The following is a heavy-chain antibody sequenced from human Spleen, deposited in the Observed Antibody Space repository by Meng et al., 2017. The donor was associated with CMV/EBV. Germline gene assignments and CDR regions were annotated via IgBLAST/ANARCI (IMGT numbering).Heavy chain of an antibody. V-gene: IGHV5-51*01. CDR3: ARHRGWIQLERHWFDP. Sequence: GYNSPTSWIGWVRQKPGNSLEWMGIINPGDSDTRYSPSLQGQVTISVDKATSTAYVPWSSLKASDTAMYYCARHRGWIQLERHWFDPWGQGTLVTVSS. CDR2: INPGDSDT. CDR1: GYNSPTSW. D-gene: IGHD5-18*01. J-gene: IGHJ5*02.